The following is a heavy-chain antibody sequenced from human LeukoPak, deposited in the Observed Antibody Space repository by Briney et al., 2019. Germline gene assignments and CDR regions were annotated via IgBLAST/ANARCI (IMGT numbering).Heavy chain of an antibody. CDR3: ASEGYGGNSDAFDS. CDR1: GFTFSSYW. CDR2: INSDESSK. J-gene: IGHJ3*02. D-gene: IGHD4-23*01. Sequence: GGSLRLSCAGSGFTFSSYWMHWVRQVPGKGPVWVSRINSDESSKSYADSVKGRFTISRDNAKNTLYLQMNSLRAEDTAVYYCASEGYGGNSDAFDSWGQGTMVTVSS. V-gene: IGHV3-74*01.